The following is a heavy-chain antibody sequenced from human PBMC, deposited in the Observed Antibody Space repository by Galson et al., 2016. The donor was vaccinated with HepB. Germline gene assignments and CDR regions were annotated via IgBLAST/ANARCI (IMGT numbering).Heavy chain of an antibody. V-gene: IGHV3-74*01. D-gene: IGHD2-2*01. J-gene: IGHJ4*02. CDR3: ARVDLPGMGFDY. Sequence: SLRLSCAASGFTFSSYWMHWVRQAPGKGLVWVSRINSDESRIHYADSVMGRFTISRDNAKNTPYLQMNSLRAEDTAVYYCARVDLPGMGFDYWGQGILVTVSS. CDR2: INSDESRI. CDR1: GFTFSSYW.